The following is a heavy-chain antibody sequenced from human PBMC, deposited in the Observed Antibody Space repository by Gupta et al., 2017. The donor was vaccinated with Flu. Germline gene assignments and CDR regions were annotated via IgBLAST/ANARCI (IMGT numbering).Heavy chain of an antibody. Sequence: GLEWVAVVWHDGTSEYYADSVKGRFTISRDNSMNTLYLQMNSLRAEDTGVYYCARDLTTPTYYYYTMDVWGQGATVTVSS. D-gene: IGHD1-1*01. V-gene: IGHV3-33*01. CDR2: VWHDGTSE. CDR3: ARDLTTPTYYYYTMDV. J-gene: IGHJ6*02.